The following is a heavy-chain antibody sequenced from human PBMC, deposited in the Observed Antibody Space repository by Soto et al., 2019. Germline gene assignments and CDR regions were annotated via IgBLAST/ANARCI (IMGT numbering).Heavy chain of an antibody. D-gene: IGHD2-15*01. CDR1: GFTFSSYA. Sequence: GGSLRLCCAASGFTFSSYAMGWVRQGPGKGLEWVAVVSIGGSTHYADSVRGRFTISRDNSKNTLSLQMNSLTAEDTAVYFCAKRRGAGGHFDYWGQGALVTVSS. CDR3: AKRRGAGGHFDY. V-gene: IGHV3-23*01. J-gene: IGHJ4*02. CDR2: VSIGGST.